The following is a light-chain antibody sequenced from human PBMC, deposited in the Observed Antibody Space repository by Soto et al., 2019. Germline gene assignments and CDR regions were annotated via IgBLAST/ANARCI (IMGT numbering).Light chain of an antibody. V-gene: IGLV1-51*01. Sequence: QSVLTQPPSVSVAPGQKVTISCSGSSSNIGNNYVSWYQQLPGTAPKLLIYDNNKRPSGIPDRFSGSKSGTSATLGITGLQTGDEADYYCGTWDSSLSVSYVFGTGTKLTVL. J-gene: IGLJ1*01. CDR3: GTWDSSLSVSYV. CDR2: DNN. CDR1: SSNIGNNY.